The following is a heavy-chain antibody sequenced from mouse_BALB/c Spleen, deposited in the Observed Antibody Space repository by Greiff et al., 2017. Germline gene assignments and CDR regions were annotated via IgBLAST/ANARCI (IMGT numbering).Heavy chain of an antibody. CDR3: ARRDYGYAMDY. D-gene: IGHD1-1*01. CDR1: GYTFTSYW. CDR2: IYPGDGDT. V-gene: IGHV1-87*01. J-gene: IGHJ4*01. Sequence: QVQLQQSGAELARPGASVTLSCKASGYTFTSYWMQWVKQRPGQGLEWIGAIYPGDGDTRYTQKFKGKATLTADKSSSTAYMQLSSLASEDSAVYYCARRDYGYAMDYWGQGTSVTVSS.